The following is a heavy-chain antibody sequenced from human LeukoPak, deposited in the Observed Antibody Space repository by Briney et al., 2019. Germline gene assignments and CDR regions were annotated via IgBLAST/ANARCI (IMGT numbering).Heavy chain of an antibody. D-gene: IGHD2-15*01. CDR2: IGVSGDSS. CDR3: AKDRRAGYCSGGSCYFGAFDV. CDR1: GFTFSSYA. V-gene: IGHV3-23*01. J-gene: IGHJ3*01. Sequence: GSLSLSCAASGFTFSSYAMNWVRQAPGKGLEWVSGIGVSGDSSHYGDSVKGRFTISRDNSKNSLYLQMNSLRAEDTAIYFCAKDRRAGYCSGGSCYFGAFDVWGQGTMVTVSS.